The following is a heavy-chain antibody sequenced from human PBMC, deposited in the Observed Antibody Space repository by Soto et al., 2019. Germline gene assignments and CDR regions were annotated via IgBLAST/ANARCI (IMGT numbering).Heavy chain of an antibody. CDR2: ISAHNGNT. Sequence: QLHLVQSGAEVKKPGASVKVSCKASGYTFTSYGITWVRQAPGQGREWMGWISAHNGNTDYAQKLQGRVIVTRDTSTSTAYMELRSLRSDDTAVYYCARGRYGDYWGQGALVTVSS. J-gene: IGHJ4*02. D-gene: IGHD1-1*01. CDR1: GYTFTSYG. V-gene: IGHV1-18*01. CDR3: ARGRYGDY.